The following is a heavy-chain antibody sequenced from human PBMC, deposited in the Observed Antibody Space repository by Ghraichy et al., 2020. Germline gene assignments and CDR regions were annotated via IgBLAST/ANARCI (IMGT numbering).Heavy chain of an antibody. J-gene: IGHJ4*01. CDR2: ISYDGSNK. CDR1: GFTFSSYG. Sequence: GGSLRLSCAASGFTFSSYGMHWVRQAPGKGLEWVAVISYDGSNKYYADSVKGQFTISRDNSKNTLYLQMNSLRAEDTAVYYCAKDYYDFWSGYFLGYWGLGTLATVSS. CDR3: AKDYYDFWSGYFLGY. V-gene: IGHV3-30*18. D-gene: IGHD3-3*01.